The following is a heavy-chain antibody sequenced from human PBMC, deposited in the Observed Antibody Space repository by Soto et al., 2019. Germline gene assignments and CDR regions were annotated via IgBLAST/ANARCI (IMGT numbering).Heavy chain of an antibody. D-gene: IGHD3-3*01. J-gene: IGHJ3*02. CDR2: INPATGAA. CDR1: GYPVTAYY. Sequence: QLHLVQSGAVVKKPGASVTVSCSASGYPVTAYYMHWVRQAPGRGLEWMGGINPATGAAKYTQTFQGRVTMTRDTSPSTVFMDLSGLTSADTAVFYCARGGGVGVAGSAAFDMWGQGTLVTVSS. V-gene: IGHV1-2*02. CDR3: ARGGGVGVAGSAAFDM.